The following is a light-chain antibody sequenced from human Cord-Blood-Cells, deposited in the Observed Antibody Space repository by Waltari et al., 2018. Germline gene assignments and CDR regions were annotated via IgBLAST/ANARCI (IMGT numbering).Light chain of an antibody. Sequence: DIQMTQSPSTLSASVGDRVTITCRASQSISSWLAWYQQNPGKAPKLLIYKASSLESGVPSRFSGSGSGTEFTLTISSLQPDDFATYYCQQYNSPWTFGQGTKVEIK. CDR1: QSISSW. V-gene: IGKV1-5*03. CDR3: QQYNSPWT. J-gene: IGKJ1*01. CDR2: KAS.